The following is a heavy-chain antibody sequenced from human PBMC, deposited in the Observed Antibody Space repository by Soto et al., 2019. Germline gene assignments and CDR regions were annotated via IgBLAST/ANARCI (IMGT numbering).Heavy chain of an antibody. Sequence: QVQLQESGPGLVKPSETLSLTCTVSGGSISSYYWSWIRQPPGKGLEWIGYIYYSGSTNYNPSLTSRVTISVDTSKNQFSLKLSSVTAADTAVYYCARERKRYFDKGGMDVWGQGTTVTVSS. CDR2: IYYSGST. CDR3: ARERKRYFDKGGMDV. D-gene: IGHD3-9*01. V-gene: IGHV4-59*01. CDR1: GGSISSYY. J-gene: IGHJ6*02.